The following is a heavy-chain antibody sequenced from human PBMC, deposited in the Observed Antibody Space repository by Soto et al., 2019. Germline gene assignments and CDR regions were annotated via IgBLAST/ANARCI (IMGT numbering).Heavy chain of an antibody. CDR1: GYTFTSYG. V-gene: IGHV1-18*04. CDR2: ISAYNGNT. CDR3: ARGDILTGYANWFDP. Sequence: VKVSCKASGYTFTSYGISWVRQAPGQGLEWMGWISAYNGNTNYAQKLQGRVTMTTDTSTSTAYMELRSLRSDDTAVYYCARGDILTGYANWFDPWGQGTLVTVSS. D-gene: IGHD3-9*01. J-gene: IGHJ5*02.